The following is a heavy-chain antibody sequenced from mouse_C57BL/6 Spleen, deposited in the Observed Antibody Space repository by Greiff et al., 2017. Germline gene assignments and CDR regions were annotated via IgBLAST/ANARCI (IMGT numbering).Heavy chain of an antibody. D-gene: IGHD1-1*01. Sequence: QVHVKQSGAELARPGASLKLSCKASGYTFTSYGISWVKQRTGQGLEWIGEIYPRSGNTYYNEKFKGKATLTADKSSSTAYMELRSLTSEDSAVYFCARSIYYGSSYYFDYWGQGTTLTVSS. J-gene: IGHJ2*01. V-gene: IGHV1-81*01. CDR1: GYTFTSYG. CDR2: IYPRSGNT. CDR3: ARSIYYGSSYYFDY.